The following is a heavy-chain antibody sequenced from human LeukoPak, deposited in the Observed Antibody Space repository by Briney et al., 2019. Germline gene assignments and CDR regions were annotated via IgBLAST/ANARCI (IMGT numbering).Heavy chain of an antibody. CDR2: IYTSGST. V-gene: IGHV4-4*07. CDR3: ARSSYYDSSGYYYFDY. Sequence: TSETLSLTCTVSGGSISSYYWSWIRQPAGKGLEWIGRIYTSGSTNYNPSLKSRVAMSVDTSKNQFSLKLSSVTAADTAVYYCARSSYYDSSGYYYFDYWGQGTLVTVSS. J-gene: IGHJ4*02. D-gene: IGHD3-22*01. CDR1: GGSISSYY.